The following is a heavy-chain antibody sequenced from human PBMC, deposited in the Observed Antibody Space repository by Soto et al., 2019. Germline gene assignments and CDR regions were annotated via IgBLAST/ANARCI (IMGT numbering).Heavy chain of an antibody. D-gene: IGHD3-10*01. J-gene: IGHJ4*02. Sequence: QVQLVQSGAEVKKPGSSVKVSCKASGGTFSSYTISWVRQAPVQGLEWMGRIIPILVIANYAQKFQGRVTITPEKSTSPVYMELGSVRAENTAVYYCARLTYGSGSYYGYWGQGTLVTVSS. CDR2: IIPILVIA. CDR1: GGTFSSYT. V-gene: IGHV1-69*02. CDR3: ARLTYGSGSYYGY.